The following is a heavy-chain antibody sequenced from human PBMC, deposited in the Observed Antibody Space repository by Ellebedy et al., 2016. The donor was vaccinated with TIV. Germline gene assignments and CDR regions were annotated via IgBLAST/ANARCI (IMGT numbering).Heavy chain of an antibody. J-gene: IGHJ5*02. V-gene: IGHV4-31*03. Sequence: SETLSLXXTVSGGSISSGGYYWSWIRQHPGKGLEWIGYIYYSGSTYYNPSLKSRVTISVDTSKHQFSLKLSSVTAADTAVYYCARGGYCSSTSCRLNWFDPWGQGTLVTVSS. CDR1: GGSISSGGYY. CDR3: ARGGYCSSTSCRLNWFDP. CDR2: IYYSGST. D-gene: IGHD2-2*01.